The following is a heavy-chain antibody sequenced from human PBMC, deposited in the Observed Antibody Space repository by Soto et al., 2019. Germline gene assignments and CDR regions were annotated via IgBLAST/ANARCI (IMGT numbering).Heavy chain of an antibody. J-gene: IGHJ4*02. CDR1: GGTFSSYT. CDR3: ARGRAAAGIPYYFDY. CDR2: IIPILGIA. Sequence: QVQLVQSGAEVKKPGSSVKVSCKASGGTFSSYTISWVRQAPGQGLEWMGRIIPILGIANYAQKFQGRVTITADKSTSTAYMELSSLRSEDTDVYYCARGRAAAGIPYYFDYWGQGTLVTVSS. D-gene: IGHD6-13*01. V-gene: IGHV1-69*02.